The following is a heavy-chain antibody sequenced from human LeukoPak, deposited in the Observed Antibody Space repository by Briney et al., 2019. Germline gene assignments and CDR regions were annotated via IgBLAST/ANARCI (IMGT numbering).Heavy chain of an antibody. D-gene: IGHD6-6*01. J-gene: IGHJ6*03. V-gene: IGHV3-48*04. CDR3: TRGYSSSLAANYYYYYYMDV. Sequence: GGSLRHSCAASGFTFSSFGMNWVRQAPGRGLEWVSHISVSSKTIYYADSVKGRFTVSRDNGQNSLYLQMNSLRAEDTAVYYCTRGYSSSLAANYYYYYYMDVWGKGTTVTVSS. CDR2: ISVSSKTI. CDR1: GFTFSSFG.